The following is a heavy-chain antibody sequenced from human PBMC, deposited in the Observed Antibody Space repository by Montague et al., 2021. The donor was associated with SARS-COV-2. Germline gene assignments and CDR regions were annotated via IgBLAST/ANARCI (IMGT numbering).Heavy chain of an antibody. Sequence: SETLSLTCSISGVSITSYYWSWARQPAGKGLEWIGHIYASGSTNYSPSLKSRVRLSIDNPKNQFSLKLKSLTAADTAVYYCVRDGGNWYYFDYWGQGALVTVSS. V-gene: IGHV4-4*07. CDR1: GVSITSYY. CDR3: VRDGGNWYYFDY. CDR2: IYASGST. J-gene: IGHJ4*02. D-gene: IGHD3-16*01.